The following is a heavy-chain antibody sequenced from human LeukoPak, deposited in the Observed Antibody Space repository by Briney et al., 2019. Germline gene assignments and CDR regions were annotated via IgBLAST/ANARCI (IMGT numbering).Heavy chain of an antibody. CDR2: IYTSGST. D-gene: IGHD4-17*01. V-gene: IGHV4-61*02. CDR1: GGSISSGRYY. J-gene: IGHJ6*02. CDR3: ARELRPYGMDV. Sequence: PSQTLSLTCTVSGGSISSGRYYWSWIRQPAGKGLEWIGRIYTSGSTNYNPSLKSRVTISVDTSKHQFSLKLSSVTAADTAVYYCARELRPYGMDVWGQGTTVTVSS.